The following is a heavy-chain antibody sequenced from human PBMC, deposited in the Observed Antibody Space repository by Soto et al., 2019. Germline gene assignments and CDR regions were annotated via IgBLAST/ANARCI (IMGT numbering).Heavy chain of an antibody. CDR3: ARVEGSTSKGHYYYGMDV. Sequence: QVQLVQSGAEVKKPGASVKVSCKASGYTFTGYYMHWVRQAPGQGLEWMGWINPNSGGTNYAQKFQGWVTMTRDTSISTAYMELSRLRSDDTAVYYCARVEGSTSKGHYYYGMDVWGQGTTVTVSS. CDR1: GYTFTGYY. J-gene: IGHJ6*02. V-gene: IGHV1-2*04. CDR2: INPNSGGT. D-gene: IGHD6-13*01.